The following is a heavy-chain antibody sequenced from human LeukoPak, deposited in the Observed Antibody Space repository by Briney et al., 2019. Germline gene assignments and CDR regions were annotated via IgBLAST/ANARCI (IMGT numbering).Heavy chain of an antibody. CDR1: GFTFSSYG. CDR3: AELGITMIGGV. V-gene: IGHV3-30*02. CDR2: IQYDGSNQ. D-gene: IGHD3-10*02. J-gene: IGHJ6*04. Sequence: PGGSLRLSCAASGFTFSSYGMQWVRQAPGKGLEWVAFIQYDGSNQYYADSVKGRFTVSRDNSKDTLYLQMNSLRAEDTAVYYCAELGITMIGGVWGKGTTVTISS.